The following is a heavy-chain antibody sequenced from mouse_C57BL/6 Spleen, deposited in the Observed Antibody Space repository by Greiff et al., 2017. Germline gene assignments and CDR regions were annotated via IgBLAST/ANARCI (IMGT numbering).Heavy chain of an antibody. CDR2: IYPGDGDT. J-gene: IGHJ4*01. V-gene: IGHV1-80*01. Sequence: QVQLQQSGAELVKPGASVKISCKASGYAFSSYWRNWVKQRPGKGLEWIGQIYPGDGDTNYNGKFKGNATLTADKYSSTAYMQLSSLTSEDSAVYFCARGLLLYYAMDYWGQGTSVTVSS. D-gene: IGHD2-3*01. CDR3: ARGLLLYYAMDY. CDR1: GYAFSSYW.